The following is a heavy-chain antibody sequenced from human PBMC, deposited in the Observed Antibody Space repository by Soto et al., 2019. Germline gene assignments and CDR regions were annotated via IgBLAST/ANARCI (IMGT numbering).Heavy chain of an antibody. D-gene: IGHD3-22*01. CDR3: AKDFPYDTSGYYLYYSDY. CDR2: INGFGDSL. V-gene: IGHV3-23*01. CDR1: GFTFTNYA. J-gene: IGHJ4*02. Sequence: GGSLRLSCAASGFTFTNYAMNWVRQAPGKGLEWVSAINGFGDSLYYADSVRGRFTISRDNSKNTVYLQMNSLRPDDTAIYFCAKDFPYDTSGYYLYYSDYWGQGTVVTVSS.